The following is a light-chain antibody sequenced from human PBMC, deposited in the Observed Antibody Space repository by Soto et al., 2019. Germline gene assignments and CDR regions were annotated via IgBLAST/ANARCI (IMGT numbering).Light chain of an antibody. V-gene: IGKV2-28*01. J-gene: IGKJ1*01. CDR3: MQAIQAPWT. Sequence: DIVLTQSPLSLPVTPGEPASISCRSSQSLLHSNGNIYLDWYLQKPGQSPQLLIYLGSIRASGVPDRFSGSGSGTDFTLKITRLEAEDVGVYYCMQAIQAPWTFGLGTKVEIK. CDR2: LGS. CDR1: QSLLHSNGNIY.